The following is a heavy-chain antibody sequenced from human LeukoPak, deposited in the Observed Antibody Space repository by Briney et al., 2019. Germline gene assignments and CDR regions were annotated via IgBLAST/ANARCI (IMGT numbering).Heavy chain of an antibody. Sequence: GGSLRLSCAASGFTFSTYWMSWVRQAPGKGLEWAANIKQDGSEKNYVDSVKGRFTISRDNAQNSLYLQLNSLRAEDTAVYYCARDLSGPSFYWGQGTLVTVSS. D-gene: IGHD2-15*01. CDR3: ARDLSGPSFY. V-gene: IGHV3-7*01. CDR2: IKQDGSEK. CDR1: GFTFSTYW. J-gene: IGHJ4*02.